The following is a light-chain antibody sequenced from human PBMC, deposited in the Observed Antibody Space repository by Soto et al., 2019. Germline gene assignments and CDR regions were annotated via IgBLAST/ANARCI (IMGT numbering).Light chain of an antibody. CDR1: QSVSSNY. CDR3: QQYGTSVWT. J-gene: IGKJ1*01. CDR2: GAS. Sequence: EIVLTQSPGTLSLSPGERATLSCRASQSVSSNYLGWYQQKPGQAPRLLIYGASSRATGIPDRCSGSGSGSDFTLTISRQEPEYFAVYYCQQYGTSVWTFGQGTKVEIK. V-gene: IGKV3-20*01.